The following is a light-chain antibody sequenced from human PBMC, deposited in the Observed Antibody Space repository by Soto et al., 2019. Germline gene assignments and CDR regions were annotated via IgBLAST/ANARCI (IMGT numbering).Light chain of an antibody. Sequence: EIVLTQSPATLSLSPGERSTISCWASQSVSSYLAWYQQKPGQAPRLLIYDASNRATGIPARFSGSGSGTDFTLTISRLEPEDFAVYYCQQYGSSPFTFGPGTKVDI. V-gene: IGKV3-20*01. CDR1: QSVSSY. J-gene: IGKJ3*01. CDR2: DAS. CDR3: QQYGSSPFT.